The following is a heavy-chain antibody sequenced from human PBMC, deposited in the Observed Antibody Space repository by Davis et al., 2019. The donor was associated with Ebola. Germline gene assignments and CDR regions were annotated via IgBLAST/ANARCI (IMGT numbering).Heavy chain of an antibody. J-gene: IGHJ6*02. CDR2: ISAYNGNT. D-gene: IGHD3-3*01. CDR3: ARGNPMYYDFWSGYYYYYYGMDV. CDR1: GYTFTSYG. Sequence: AASVKVSCKASGYTFTSYGISWVRQAPGQGLEWMGWISAYNGNTNYAQNLQGRVTMTTDTSTSTAYMELRSLRSDDTAVYYCARGNPMYYDFWSGYYYYYYGMDVWGQGTTVTVSS. V-gene: IGHV1-18*01.